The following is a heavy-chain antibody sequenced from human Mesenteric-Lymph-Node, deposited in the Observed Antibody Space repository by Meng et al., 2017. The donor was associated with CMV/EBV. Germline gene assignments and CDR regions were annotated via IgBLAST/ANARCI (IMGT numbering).Heavy chain of an antibody. Sequence: SVKVSCKASGYTFTSYDINWVRQAPGQGLEWMGGIIPILGIANYAQKFQGRVTITADKSTSTAYMELSSLRSEDTAVYYCAGTNSITGTRGVPRYNWFDPWGQGTLVTVSS. J-gene: IGHJ5*02. CDR3: AGTNSITGTRGVPRYNWFDP. CDR2: IIPILGIA. D-gene: IGHD1-20*01. V-gene: IGHV1-69*10. CDR1: GYTFTSYD.